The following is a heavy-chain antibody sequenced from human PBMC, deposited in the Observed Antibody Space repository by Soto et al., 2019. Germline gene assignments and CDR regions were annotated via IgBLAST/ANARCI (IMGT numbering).Heavy chain of an antibody. V-gene: IGHV3-66*01. CDR3: AREVRVRGFAFDI. CDR2: IYSGGST. Sequence: GVLRLSCAASGFTVSSNYMNWVRQAPGKGLEWVSVIYSGGSTNYADSVKGRFTISRDNSKNTLYLQMNSLRVEDTAVYYCAREVRVRGFAFDIWGQGTMVTVSS. D-gene: IGHD3-3*01. J-gene: IGHJ3*02. CDR1: GFTVSSNY.